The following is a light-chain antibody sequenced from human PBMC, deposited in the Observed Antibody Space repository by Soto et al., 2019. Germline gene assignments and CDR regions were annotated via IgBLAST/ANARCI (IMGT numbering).Light chain of an antibody. CDR1: QIISSY. CDR3: QQSYSTPPT. Sequence: DIQMTHSPSSLSAYVGDRVTITCRSSQIISSYLNWYQQKPGKAPKLLIYAASSLRSGVPSRFSGSGSGTDFTLNISSLQPEDFATYYCQQSYSTPPTFGQGTKLEIK. CDR2: AAS. J-gene: IGKJ2*01. V-gene: IGKV1-39*01.